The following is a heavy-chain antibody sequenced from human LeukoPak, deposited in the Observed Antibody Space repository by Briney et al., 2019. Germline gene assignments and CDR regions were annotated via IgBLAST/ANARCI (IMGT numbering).Heavy chain of an antibody. CDR3: ARRLRYFGWLSRDYYYGMDV. D-gene: IGHD3-9*01. V-gene: IGHV3-53*04. Sequence: GGSLRLSCAASGFTLSSNYMSWVRQAPGKGLEWVSVIYSGGSTYYADSVKGRFTISRHNSKNTLYLQMNSLIAEDTAVYYCARRLRYFGWLSRDYYYGMDVWGQGTTVTVSS. J-gene: IGHJ6*02. CDR2: IYSGGST. CDR1: GFTLSSNY.